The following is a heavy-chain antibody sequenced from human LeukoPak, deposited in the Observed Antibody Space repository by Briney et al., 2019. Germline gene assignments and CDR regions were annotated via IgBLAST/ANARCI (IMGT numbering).Heavy chain of an antibody. Sequence: ASVKVSCKASGYTFTGYYMHWVRQAPGQGLEWMGRINPNSGGTNYAQKFQGRVTMTRDTSISTAYMELSRLRSDDTAVYYCARGGTYGDYGVLSFDYWGQGTLVTVSS. CDR1: GYTFTGYY. CDR2: INPNSGGT. V-gene: IGHV1-2*06. J-gene: IGHJ4*02. CDR3: ARGGTYGDYGVLSFDY. D-gene: IGHD4-17*01.